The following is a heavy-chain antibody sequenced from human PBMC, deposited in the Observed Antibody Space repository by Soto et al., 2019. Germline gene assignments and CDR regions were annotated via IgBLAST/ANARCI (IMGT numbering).Heavy chain of an antibody. J-gene: IGHJ3*02. CDR3: PRRYGSLFDI. V-gene: IGHV4-59*08. Sequence: QVQLQEAGPGLVKPSETLSLTFTVSGGSISRYYWSWIRQPPGKGLEWIGYIYYSGSTNYNPSLKSRDTISVDTSKTQFSLELSSVPAADTAVYHCPRRYGSLFDIWGQGKMVTVSS. CDR2: IYYSGST. CDR1: GGSISRYY. D-gene: IGHD3-10*01.